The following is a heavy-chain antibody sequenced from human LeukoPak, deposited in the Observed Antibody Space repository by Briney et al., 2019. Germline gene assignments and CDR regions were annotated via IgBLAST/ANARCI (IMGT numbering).Heavy chain of an antibody. Sequence: GGSLRLSCAASGFTFSSYSMNWVRQAPGKGLEWVSSISSSSSYIYYADSVKGRFTISRDNAKNSLYLQMNSLRAEDTAVYYCARDKYSSGWGLGYYFDYWGQGTLVTVSS. V-gene: IGHV3-21*01. CDR2: ISSSSSYI. D-gene: IGHD6-19*01. J-gene: IGHJ4*02. CDR3: ARDKYSSGWGLGYYFDY. CDR1: GFTFSSYS.